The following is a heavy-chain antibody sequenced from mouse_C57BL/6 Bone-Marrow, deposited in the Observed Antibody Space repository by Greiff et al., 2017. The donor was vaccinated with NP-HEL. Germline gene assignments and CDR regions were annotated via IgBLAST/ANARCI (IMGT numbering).Heavy chain of an antibody. CDR1: GYTFTSYW. D-gene: IGHD2-2*01. CDR3: ARYGYSYAMDY. V-gene: IGHV1-64*01. J-gene: IGHJ4*01. CDR2: IHPNSGST. Sequence: QVQLQQPGAELVKPGASVKLSCKASGYTFTSYWMHWVKQRPGQGLEWIGLIHPNSGSTNYNEKFKGKATLTVDKSSSTAYMQLSSLTSEDSAVYYCARYGYSYAMDYGSRGTSITVSS.